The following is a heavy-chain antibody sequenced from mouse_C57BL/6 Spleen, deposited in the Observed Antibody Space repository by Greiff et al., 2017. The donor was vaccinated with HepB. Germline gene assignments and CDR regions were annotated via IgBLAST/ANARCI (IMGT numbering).Heavy chain of an antibody. V-gene: IGHV1-64*01. CDR1: GYTFTSYW. Sequence: QVQLQQPGAELVKPGASVKLSCKASGYTFTSYWMHWVKQRPGQGLEWIGMIHPNSGSTNYNEKFKSKATLTVDKSSSTAYMQLSSLTSEDSAVYYCAFITTVVGYFDVWGTGTTVTVSS. CDR2: IHPNSGST. J-gene: IGHJ1*03. CDR3: AFITTVVGYFDV. D-gene: IGHD1-1*01.